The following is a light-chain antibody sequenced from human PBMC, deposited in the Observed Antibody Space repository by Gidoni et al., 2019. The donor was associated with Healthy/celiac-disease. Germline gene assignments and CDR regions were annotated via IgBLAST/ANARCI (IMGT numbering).Light chain of an antibody. V-gene: IGKV1-39*01. Sequence: DIQMTQSPSSRSASVGDRVTLTCRASQSISSYLNWYQQKPGKAPKLLIYAASSLQSGVPSRFSGSGSGTDFTLTISSLQPEDVATYYCQQSYSTPQTFGQGTKVEIK. CDR3: QQSYSTPQT. CDR1: QSISSY. CDR2: AAS. J-gene: IGKJ1*01.